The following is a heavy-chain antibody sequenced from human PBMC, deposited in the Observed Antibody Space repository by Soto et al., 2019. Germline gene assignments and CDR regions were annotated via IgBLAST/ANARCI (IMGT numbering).Heavy chain of an antibody. CDR2: ISYDGSNK. CDR3: ARDRAMALDY. D-gene: IGHD5-18*01. Sequence: GSLRLSCAASGFTVSSNYMSWVRQAPGKGLEWVAVISYDGSNKYYADSVKGRFTISRDNSKNTLYLQMNSLRAEDTAVYYCARDRAMALDYWAQRTLVTVSS. CDR1: GFTVSSNY. J-gene: IGHJ4*02. V-gene: IGHV3-30-3*01.